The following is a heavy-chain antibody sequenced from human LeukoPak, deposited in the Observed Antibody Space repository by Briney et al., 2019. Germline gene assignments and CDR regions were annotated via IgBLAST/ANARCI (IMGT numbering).Heavy chain of an antibody. V-gene: IGHV5-51*01. D-gene: IGHD6-19*01. J-gene: IGHJ6*04. CDR2: IYPGDSEI. CDR1: GYSFTTYW. CDR3: ARQKGKYSSGWFNYNYGMDV. Sequence: GESLKISCKGSGYSFTTYWIGWVRQMPGKGLEWMGIIYPGDSEIRYSPSFQGQVTISADKSINTAYLQWSSLKASDTAMYYCARQKGKYSSGWFNYNYGMDVWGKGTTVTVPP.